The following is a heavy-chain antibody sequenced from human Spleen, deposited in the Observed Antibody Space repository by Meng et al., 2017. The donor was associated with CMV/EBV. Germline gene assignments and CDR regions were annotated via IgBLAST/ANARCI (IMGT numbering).Heavy chain of an antibody. J-gene: IGHJ3*02. V-gene: IGHV3-30*04. CDR2: ISYDGSNK. CDR1: GFTFSSYA. CDR3: ARGTISGVGLDALDI. D-gene: IGHD3-3*01. Sequence: GGSLRLSCAASGFTFSSYAMHWVRQAPGKGLEWVAVISYDGSNKYYADSVKGRFTISRDNAKNSLYLQMNSLRAEETALYHCARGTISGVGLDALDIWGQGTMVTVSS.